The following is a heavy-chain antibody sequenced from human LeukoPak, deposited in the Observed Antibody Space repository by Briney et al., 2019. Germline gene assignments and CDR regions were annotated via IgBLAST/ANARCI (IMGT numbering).Heavy chain of an antibody. J-gene: IGHJ4*02. CDR3: ARLLVKGYRYGYATYYFDY. V-gene: IGHV1-18*01. CDR2: ISAYNGNT. D-gene: IGHD5-18*01. Sequence: ASVKVSCKASGYTFTSYGISWVRQAPGQGLEWMGWISAYNGNTNYAQKLQGRVTMTTGTSTSTAYMELRGLRSDDTAVYFCARLLVKGYRYGYATYYFDYWGQGTLVTVSS. CDR1: GYTFTSYG.